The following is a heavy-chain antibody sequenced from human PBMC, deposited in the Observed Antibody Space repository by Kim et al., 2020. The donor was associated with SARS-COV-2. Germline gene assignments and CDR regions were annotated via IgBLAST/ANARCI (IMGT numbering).Heavy chain of an antibody. D-gene: IGHD3-3*01. J-gene: IGHJ5*02. V-gene: IGHV4-34*01. CDR1: GGSFSVYY. CDR2: ITHSGST. Sequence: SETLSLTCAVYGGSFSVYYWSWIRQSPGKGLEWIAEITHSGSTNYNPYLQSRVTISVDTSTNQFSLKLSTVTAADTAVYYCARASVFWSGYYSGKNNWVDPSGQEALVTVSS. CDR3: ARASVFWSGYYSGKNNWVDP.